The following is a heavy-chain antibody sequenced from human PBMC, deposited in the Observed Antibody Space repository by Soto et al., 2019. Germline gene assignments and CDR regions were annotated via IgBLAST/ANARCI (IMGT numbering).Heavy chain of an antibody. D-gene: IGHD1-26*01. CDR2: SIPIFGTA. V-gene: IGHV1-69*01. CDR1: GGTFNNYP. J-gene: IGHJ4*02. CDR3: ARVVVGSRLSLDY. Sequence: QVQLVQSGAEVKKPGSSVKVSCKASGGTFNNYPITWVRQAPGQGLEWMGGSIPIFGTANYAQKFQGRVTITVDESTSTAYMELSSLRSEDTAVYYCARVVVGSRLSLDYWGQGTLVTISS.